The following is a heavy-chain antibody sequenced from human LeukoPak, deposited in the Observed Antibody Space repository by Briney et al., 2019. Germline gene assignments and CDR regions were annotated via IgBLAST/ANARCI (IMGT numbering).Heavy chain of an antibody. D-gene: IGHD1-1*01. J-gene: IGHJ4*02. Sequence: VASMKVSCKTSGYTFTDYYIYWVRQAPGQGLEWMGWISPNSGGTNYAQKFQGRVTMTRDTSISTAYMEVNRLRSDDTAVYYCAREGNNNWSDYWGQGTLVTVSS. V-gene: IGHV1-2*02. CDR1: GYTFTDYY. CDR2: ISPNSGGT. CDR3: AREGNNNWSDY.